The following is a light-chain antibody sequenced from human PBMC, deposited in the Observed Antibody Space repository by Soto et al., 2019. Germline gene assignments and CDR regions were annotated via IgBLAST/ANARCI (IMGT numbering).Light chain of an antibody. CDR2: EVS. Sequence: QSAVTQPASVSGSPGQSITISCTGTSSDVGAYNYVSWYQQQSGKAPKLMIHEVSNRPSGVSNRFSGSKSGNTASPTISVLQAEDEADYYCISYTTSRAYVFGIGTKVTVL. J-gene: IGLJ1*01. CDR1: SSDVGAYNY. CDR3: ISYTTSRAYV. V-gene: IGLV2-14*01.